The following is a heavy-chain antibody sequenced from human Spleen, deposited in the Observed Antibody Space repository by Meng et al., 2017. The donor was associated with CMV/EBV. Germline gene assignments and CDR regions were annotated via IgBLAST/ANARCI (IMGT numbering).Heavy chain of an antibody. CDR2: ISGSGGST. Sequence: GESLKISCAASGFTFSSYAMSWVRQAPGKGLEWVSAISGSGGSTYYADSVKGRFTISRDNSKNTLYLQMNNLRAEDTAVYYCAKINDYRWGSIYYFDFWGQGTLVTVSS. D-gene: IGHD3-16*01. V-gene: IGHV3-23*01. J-gene: IGHJ4*02. CDR3: AKINDYRWGSIYYFDF. CDR1: GFTFSSYA.